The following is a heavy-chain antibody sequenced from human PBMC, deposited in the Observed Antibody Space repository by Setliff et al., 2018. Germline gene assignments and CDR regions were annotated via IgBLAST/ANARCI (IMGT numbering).Heavy chain of an antibody. D-gene: IGHD1-1*01. CDR2: IKSKTDGGTT. CDR1: GFTFSNAW. Sequence: PGGSLRLSCAASGFTFSNAWMSWVRQAPGKGLEWVGRIKSKTDGGTTDYAAPVKGRFTISRDNSKNTLYLQMNSLRAEDTAVYYCARDHNYAYDYWGQGTLVTVSS. J-gene: IGHJ4*02. V-gene: IGHV3-15*01. CDR3: ARDHNYAYDY.